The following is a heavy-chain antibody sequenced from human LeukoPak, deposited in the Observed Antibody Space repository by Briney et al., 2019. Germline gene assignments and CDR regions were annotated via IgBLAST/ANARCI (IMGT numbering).Heavy chain of an antibody. CDR1: GGSISSYY. CDR3: ARDNVVAAAGFDY. Sequence: SETLSFTCTVSGGSISSYYWSWIRQPPGKGLEWIGYIYYSGSTNYNPSLKSRVTISVDTSKNQFSLKLSSVTAADTAVYYCARDNVVAAAGFDYWGQGTLVTVSS. V-gene: IGHV4-59*01. D-gene: IGHD6-13*01. CDR2: IYYSGST. J-gene: IGHJ4*02.